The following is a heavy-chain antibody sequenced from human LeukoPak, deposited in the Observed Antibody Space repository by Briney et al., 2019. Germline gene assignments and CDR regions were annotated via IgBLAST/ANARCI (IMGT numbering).Heavy chain of an antibody. CDR2: IYSGGTT. Sequence: GGSLRLSCAVSGFTVSSNYMSWVRQAPGKGLVWVSVIYSGGTTYYADSVKGRFTVSRDNSKNTLYLQMNSLRAEDTAVYYCARVSSGWFHFDYWGQGTLVTVSS. CDR1: GFTVSSNY. V-gene: IGHV3-53*01. J-gene: IGHJ4*02. CDR3: ARVSSGWFHFDY. D-gene: IGHD6-19*01.